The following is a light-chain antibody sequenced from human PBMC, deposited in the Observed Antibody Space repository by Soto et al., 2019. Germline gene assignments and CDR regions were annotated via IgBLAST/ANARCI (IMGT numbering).Light chain of an antibody. V-gene: IGKV3-20*01. Sequence: EIVLTQSPGTLSLSPGESATLSCRASQSVSSSYLAWYQQKPGQAPRLLMYGASSRATGIPDRFSGSGSGTDFTLTISRLEPEDFAVYYCQQYGTSPTWTFGQGTKVEIK. J-gene: IGKJ1*01. CDR1: QSVSSSY. CDR2: GAS. CDR3: QQYGTSPTWT.